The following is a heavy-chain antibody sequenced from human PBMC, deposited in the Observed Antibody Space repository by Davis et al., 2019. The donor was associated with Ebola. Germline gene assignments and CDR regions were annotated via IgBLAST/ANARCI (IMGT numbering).Heavy chain of an antibody. CDR3: ARSRGYSYEVDY. CDR2: IDHSGTT. V-gene: IGHV4-39*01. Sequence: MPSETLSLTCTVSGGSIISSSSYWGWIRQAPGKGLEWIGEIDHSGTTNYNPSLKSRVTISVDTSKNQFSLKLSSVTAADTAVYYCARSRGYSYEVDYWGQGTLVTVSS. J-gene: IGHJ4*02. CDR1: GGSIISSSSY. D-gene: IGHD5-18*01.